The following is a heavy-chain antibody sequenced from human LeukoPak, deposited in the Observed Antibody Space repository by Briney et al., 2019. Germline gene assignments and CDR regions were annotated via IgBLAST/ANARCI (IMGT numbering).Heavy chain of an antibody. CDR1: GFTFSSHS. Sequence: GGSLRLSCAASGFTFSSHSMSWVRQAPGKGLEWVAVIWYDGSNKYYADSVKGRFTISRDNSKNTLYLQMNSLRAEDTAVYYCARDYIAVAGNHFDYWGQGTLVTVSS. V-gene: IGHV3-33*08. CDR2: IWYDGSNK. D-gene: IGHD6-19*01. J-gene: IGHJ4*02. CDR3: ARDYIAVAGNHFDY.